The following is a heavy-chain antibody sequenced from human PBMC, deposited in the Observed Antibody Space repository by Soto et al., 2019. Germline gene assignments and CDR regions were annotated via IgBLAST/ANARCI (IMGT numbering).Heavy chain of an antibody. J-gene: IGHJ6*02. D-gene: IGHD3-10*01. CDR1: GYTFTSYY. V-gene: IGHV1-46*01. Sequence: EASVKVSCKASGYTFTSYYMHWVRQAPGQGLEWMGIINPSGGSTSYAQKFQGRVTMTRDTSTSTVYMELSSLRSEDTAVYYCARDEWGYGSRQDYYYYYGMDVWCQGTTVTVYS. CDR3: ARDEWGYGSRQDYYYYYGMDV. CDR2: INPSGGST.